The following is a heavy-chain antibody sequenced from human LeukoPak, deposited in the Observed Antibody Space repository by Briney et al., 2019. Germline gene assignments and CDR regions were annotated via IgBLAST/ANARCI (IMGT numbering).Heavy chain of an antibody. CDR2: VYYSGST. CDR1: GGSISNGNYY. CDR3: ARAGSSRKFDY. Sequence: PSETLSLTCTVSGGSISNGNYYWAWIRQPPGKGLEWIATVYYSGSTYYTPSLKSRVTISVDTSKNQFSLKLSSVTAADTAVYYCARAGSSRKFDYWGQGTLVTVSS. D-gene: IGHD6-13*01. J-gene: IGHJ4*02. V-gene: IGHV4-39*07.